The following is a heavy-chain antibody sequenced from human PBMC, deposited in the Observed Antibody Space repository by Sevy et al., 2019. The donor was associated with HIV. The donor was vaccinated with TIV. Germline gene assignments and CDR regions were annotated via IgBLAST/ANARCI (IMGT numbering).Heavy chain of an antibody. CDR3: AKAKTVAAGFDY. D-gene: IGHD2-15*01. V-gene: IGHV3-23*01. CDR1: GFTFRGYV. J-gene: IGHJ4*02. Sequence: GGSLRLSCAASGFTFRGYVMSWVRQAPGKGLEWVSGISASGGSTYYAHSVKGRFTISRDNSRNTLDLQMDSLRADDTAVYYCAKAKTVAAGFDYWGQGTLVTVSS. CDR2: ISASGGST.